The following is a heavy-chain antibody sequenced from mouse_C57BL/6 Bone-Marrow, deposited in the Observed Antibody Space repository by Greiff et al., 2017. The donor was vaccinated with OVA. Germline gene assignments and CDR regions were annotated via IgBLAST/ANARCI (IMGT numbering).Heavy chain of an antibody. V-gene: IGHV1-80*01. CDR2: IYPGDGDT. Sequence: QVQLQQSGAELVKPGASVKISCKASGYAFSSYWMNWVKQRPGKGLEWIGQIYPGDGDTNYNGKFKGKATLTADKSSSTAYMQLSSLTSEDSAVYFCARERLRRDWYFDVWGTGTTVTVSS. J-gene: IGHJ1*03. D-gene: IGHD2-4*01. CDR1: GYAFSSYW. CDR3: ARERLRRDWYFDV.